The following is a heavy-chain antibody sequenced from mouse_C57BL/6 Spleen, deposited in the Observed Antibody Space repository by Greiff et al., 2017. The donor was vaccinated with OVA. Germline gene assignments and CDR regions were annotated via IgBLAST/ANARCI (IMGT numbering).Heavy chain of an antibody. CDR3: AGSNSYAMDY. V-gene: IGHV1-26*01. J-gene: IGHJ4*01. CDR2: INPNNGGT. Sequence: VQLKQSGPELVKPGASVKISCKASGYTFTDYYMNWVKQSHGKSLEWIGDINPNNGGTSYNQKFKGKATLTVDKSSSTAYMELRSLTSEDSAVYYCAGSNSYAMDYWGQGTSVTVSS. CDR1: GYTFTDYY. D-gene: IGHD2-5*01.